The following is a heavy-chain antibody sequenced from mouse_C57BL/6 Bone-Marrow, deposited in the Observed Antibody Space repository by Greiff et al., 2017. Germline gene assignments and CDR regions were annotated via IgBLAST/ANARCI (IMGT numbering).Heavy chain of an antibody. Sequence: EVQRVESGGGLVKPGGSLKLSCAASGFTFSSYAMSWVRQTPEKRLEWVATISDGGSYTYYPDNVKGRFTISRDNAKNNLYLQMSHLKSEDTAMYYCARRGLRVYCDYWGQGTTLTVSS. V-gene: IGHV5-4*01. CDR1: GFTFSSYA. J-gene: IGHJ2*01. CDR2: ISDGGSYT. CDR3: ARRGLRVYCDY. D-gene: IGHD3-3*01.